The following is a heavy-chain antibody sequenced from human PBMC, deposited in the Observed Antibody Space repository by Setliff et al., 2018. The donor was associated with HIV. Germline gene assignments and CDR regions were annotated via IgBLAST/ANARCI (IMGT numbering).Heavy chain of an antibody. CDR3: TKNLYRSPWSPLDY. CDR1: GFTFSYYG. CDR2: IRYDDTYK. V-gene: IGHV3-30*02. J-gene: IGHJ4*02. Sequence: GGSLRLSCATSGFTFSYYGMHWVRQAPGKGLEWVAFIRYDDTYKYYADSVKGRFTISGDNSKNTLYLQMNSLRAEDTAVYYCTKNLYRSPWSPLDYWGQGTLVTVSS. D-gene: IGHD6-19*01.